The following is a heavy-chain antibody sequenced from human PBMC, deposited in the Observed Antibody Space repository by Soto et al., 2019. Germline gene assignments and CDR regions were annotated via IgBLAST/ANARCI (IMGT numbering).Heavy chain of an antibody. CDR2: ISYDGSNK. V-gene: IGHV3-30-3*01. CDR1: GFTFSSYA. D-gene: IGHD4-17*01. J-gene: IGHJ6*02. CDR3: ARDLTATGAPYGMDV. Sequence: QVQLVESGGGVVQPGRSLRLSCAASGFTFSSYAMHWVRQAPGKGLEWVAVISYDGSNKYYADSVKGRFTISRDNSKNTLYLQMNSLRAEDTAVYYCARDLTATGAPYGMDVWGQGTTVTVSS.